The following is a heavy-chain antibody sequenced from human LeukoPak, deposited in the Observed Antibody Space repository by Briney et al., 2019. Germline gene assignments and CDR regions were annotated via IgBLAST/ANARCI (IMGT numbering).Heavy chain of an antibody. CDR1: GFTFSSYA. D-gene: IGHD3-3*02. Sequence: PGGSLRLSCAASGFTFSSYAMNWVRQAPGKGLEWVSAITGSGGRTYYADSVKGRFTISRDNSKNTLYLQMNSLRAEDTAVYYCAKTFFRSPDAFDIWGQGTMVTVSS. V-gene: IGHV3-23*01. CDR2: ITGSGGRT. J-gene: IGHJ3*02. CDR3: AKTFFRSPDAFDI.